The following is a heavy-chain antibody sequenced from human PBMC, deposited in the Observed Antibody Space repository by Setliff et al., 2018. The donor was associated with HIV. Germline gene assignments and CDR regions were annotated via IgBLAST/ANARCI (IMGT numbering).Heavy chain of an antibody. D-gene: IGHD3-10*01. Sequence: GASVKVSCKASGGTFSNYAISWVRQAPGQGLEWMGGIIPIFGSTKYAQKFQGRVTMTEDTSTNTAYMELSSLRSEDTALYYCATFRRGSGRYYYYMDVWGKGTTVTVSS. CDR3: ATFRRGSGRYYYYMDV. V-gene: IGHV1-69*06. CDR1: GGTFSNYA. J-gene: IGHJ6*03. CDR2: IIPIFGST.